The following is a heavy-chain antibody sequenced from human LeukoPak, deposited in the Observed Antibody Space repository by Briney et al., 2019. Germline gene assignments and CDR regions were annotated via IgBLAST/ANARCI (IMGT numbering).Heavy chain of an antibody. Sequence: SETLSLTCTVSGYSISSGYYWGWIRQPPGKGLEWIGSIYHSGSTYYNPSLKSRVTISVDTSKNQFSLKLSSVTAADTAVYYCARSPVLYCSSTSCYEGDYYYYYMDVWGKGTTVTVSS. CDR1: GYSISSGYY. V-gene: IGHV4-38-2*02. D-gene: IGHD2-2*01. CDR2: IYHSGST. CDR3: ARSPVLYCSSTSCYEGDYYYYYMDV. J-gene: IGHJ6*03.